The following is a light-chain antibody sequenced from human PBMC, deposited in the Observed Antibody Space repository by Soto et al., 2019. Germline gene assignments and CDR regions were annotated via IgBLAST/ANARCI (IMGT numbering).Light chain of an antibody. CDR2: VAS. CDR3: QQFSSYPLT. V-gene: IGKV1-39*01. CDR1: QTISTF. J-gene: IGKJ4*01. Sequence: DIQMTQSPSSLSASVGDRVTITCRASQTISTFLNWYQQRPGEAPKLLIYVASNLHTGVPSRFSGSGSGTDFTLTINSLQPEDFAVYYCQQFSSYPLTFGGGTKVEIK.